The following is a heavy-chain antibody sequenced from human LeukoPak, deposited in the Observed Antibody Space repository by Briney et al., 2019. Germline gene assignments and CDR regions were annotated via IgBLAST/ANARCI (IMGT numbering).Heavy chain of an antibody. V-gene: IGHV4-59*01. CDR3: ASIVGGYFDY. D-gene: IGHD1-26*01. CDR2: IYYSGST. J-gene: IGHJ4*02. CDR1: GGSISSYY. Sequence: SETLSLTFTVSGGSISSYYWSWIRQPPGKGLEWIGYIYYSGSTNYNPSLKSRVTISVDTSKNQFSLKLSSVTAADTAVYYCASIVGGYFDYWGQGTLVTVSS.